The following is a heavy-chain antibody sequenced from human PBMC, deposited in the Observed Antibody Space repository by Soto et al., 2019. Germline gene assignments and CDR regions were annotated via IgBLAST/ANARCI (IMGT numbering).Heavy chain of an antibody. CDR1: GYTFTGYY. Sequence: GASVKVSCKASGYTFTGYYMHWVRQAPGQGLEWMGWINPNSGGTNYAQKFQGRVTMTRDTSISTAYMELSRLRSDDTAVYYCARAGLPSYRSSSGAPWLDPCGQGTLVTVYS. CDR2: INPNSGGT. V-gene: IGHV1-2*02. CDR3: ARAGLPSYRSSSGAPWLDP. D-gene: IGHD6-6*01. J-gene: IGHJ5*02.